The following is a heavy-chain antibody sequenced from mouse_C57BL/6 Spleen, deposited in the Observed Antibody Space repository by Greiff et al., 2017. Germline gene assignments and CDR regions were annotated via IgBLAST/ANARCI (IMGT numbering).Heavy chain of an antibody. Sequence: QVTLKESGPGILQSSQTLSLTCSFSGFSLSTSGMGVSWIRQPSGKGLEWLAHTYWDDDKRYNPSLKSRLTISKDTSRNQVFLKITSVDTADTATDYCARREEIYDGYYGYFDVWGTGTTVTVSA. J-gene: IGHJ1*03. D-gene: IGHD2-3*01. CDR3: ARREEIYDGYYGYFDV. CDR2: TYWDDDK. V-gene: IGHV8-12*01. CDR1: GFSLSTSGMG.